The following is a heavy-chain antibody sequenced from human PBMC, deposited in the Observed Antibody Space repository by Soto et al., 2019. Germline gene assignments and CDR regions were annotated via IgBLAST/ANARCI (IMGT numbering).Heavy chain of an antibody. V-gene: IGHV4-39*01. CDR2: IYYSGST. CDR1: GGSISSSSYY. J-gene: IGHJ6*03. Sequence: SETLSLTCTVSGGSISSSSYYWGWIRQPPGKGLEWIGSIYYSGSTYYNPSLKSRVTISVDTSKNQFSLKLSSVTAADTAVYYCARHFWSGYSEYYMDVWGKGTTVTVSS. D-gene: IGHD3-3*01. CDR3: ARHFWSGYSEYYMDV.